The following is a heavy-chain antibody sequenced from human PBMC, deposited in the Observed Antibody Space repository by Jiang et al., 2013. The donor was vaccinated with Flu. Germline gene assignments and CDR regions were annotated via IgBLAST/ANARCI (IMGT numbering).Heavy chain of an antibody. CDR3: AREPHPPGAVGTPTFYFDW. V-gene: IGHV3-30-3*01. Sequence: VQLLESGGGVVQPGRSLRLSCAASGFTFSSHAIHWVRQTPGTGLEWVAVVSFDGGTKYYADSVKGRFTISRDNSQNTLYLQMNSLRGEDTAVYYCAREPHPPGAVGTPTFYFDWWGQGTLVTVSS. J-gene: IGHJ4*02. CDR1: GFTFSSHA. CDR2: VSFDGGTK. D-gene: IGHD6-13*01.